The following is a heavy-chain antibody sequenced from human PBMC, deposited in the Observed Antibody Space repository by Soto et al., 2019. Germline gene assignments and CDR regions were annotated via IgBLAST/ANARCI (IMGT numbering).Heavy chain of an antibody. V-gene: IGHV1-2*04. CDR1: GYTFTGYY. J-gene: IGHJ3*02. Sequence: QVQLVQSGAEVKKPGASVKVSCKASGYTFTGYYMHWVRQAPGQGLEWMGWINPNSGGTNYAQKWQGWVTMNRYTSISTAYMELSRLRSVGTAVYYCARNGCSGGSCYSGDAFDIWGQGTMVTVSS. CDR3: ARNGCSGGSCYSGDAFDI. CDR2: INPNSGGT. D-gene: IGHD2-15*01.